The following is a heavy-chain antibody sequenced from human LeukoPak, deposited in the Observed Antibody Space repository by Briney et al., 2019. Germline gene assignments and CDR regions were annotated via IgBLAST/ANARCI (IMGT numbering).Heavy chain of an antibody. V-gene: IGHV1-69*01. Sequence: ASVKVSCKASGGTFSSYAISWVRQAPGQGLEWMGGIIPIFGTANYAQKFQGRVAITADESTSTAYMELSSLRSEDTAVYYCARVDGYPTYWYFDLWGRGTLVTVFS. D-gene: IGHD5-24*01. CDR1: GGTFSSYA. J-gene: IGHJ2*01. CDR2: IIPIFGTA. CDR3: ARVDGYPTYWYFDL.